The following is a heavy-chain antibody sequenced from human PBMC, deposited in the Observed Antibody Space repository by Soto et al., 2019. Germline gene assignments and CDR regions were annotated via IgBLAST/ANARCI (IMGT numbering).Heavy chain of an antibody. J-gene: IGHJ6*02. D-gene: IGHD2-15*01. CDR3: ARDQDISLFLDYYYYGMDV. CDR1: GYTFTSYG. V-gene: IGHV1-18*01. CDR2: ISAYNGNT. Sequence: ASVKVSCKASGYTFTSYGISWVRQAPGQGLEWMGWISAYNGNTNYAQKLQGRVTMTTDTSTSTAYMELRSLRSDDTAVYYCARDQDISLFLDYYYYGMDVWGQGTTVTVSS.